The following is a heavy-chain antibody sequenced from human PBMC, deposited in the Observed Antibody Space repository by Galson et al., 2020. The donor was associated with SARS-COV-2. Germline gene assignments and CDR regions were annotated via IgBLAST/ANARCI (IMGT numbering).Heavy chain of an antibody. CDR2: TLYSGTS. J-gene: IGHJ4*02. CDR3: ARLFNTGTYGGGQLDH. Sequence: PSETLSLTCTVSGGSISSSRYYWGWNRQPQGQGLEWIGSTLYSGTSYSNPSLKSRVTVSVYTSKNQFSLKLSPVTAADASIYYCARLFNTGTYGGGQLDHWGQGALVTFSS. D-gene: IGHD2-8*01. V-gene: IGHV4-39*01. CDR1: GGSISSSRYY.